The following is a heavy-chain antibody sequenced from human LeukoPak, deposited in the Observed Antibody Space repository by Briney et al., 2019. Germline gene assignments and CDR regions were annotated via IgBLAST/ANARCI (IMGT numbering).Heavy chain of an antibody. CDR2: ISYDGSNK. CDR1: GFTFSSYA. D-gene: IGHD6-19*01. V-gene: IGHV3-30*09. CDR3: ARDSVAGIPRGMDV. Sequence: GGSLRLSCAASGFTFSSYAMDWVRQAPGKGLEWVAVISYDGSNKYYADSVKGRFAISRDNSKNTLYLQMNSLRAEDTAVYYCARDSVAGIPRGMDVWGQGTTVTVSS. J-gene: IGHJ6*02.